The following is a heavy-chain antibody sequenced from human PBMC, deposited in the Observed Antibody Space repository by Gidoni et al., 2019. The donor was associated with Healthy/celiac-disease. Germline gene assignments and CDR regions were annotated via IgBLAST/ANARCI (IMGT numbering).Heavy chain of an antibody. V-gene: IGHV3-21*01. CDR2: ISSSSSYI. CDR3: ARDQGSSWYFDY. J-gene: IGHJ4*02. D-gene: IGHD6-13*01. Sequence: EVQLVESGGGLVKPGGSLRLSCAASGFTFSSYSMNWVRQAPGKGLGWVSSISSSSSYIYYADSVKGRFTISRDNAKNSLYLQMNSLRAEDTAVYYCARDQGSSWYFDYWGQGTLVTVSS. CDR1: GFTFSSYS.